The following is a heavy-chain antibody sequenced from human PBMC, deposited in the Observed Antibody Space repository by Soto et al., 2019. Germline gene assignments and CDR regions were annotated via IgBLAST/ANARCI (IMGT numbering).Heavy chain of an antibody. J-gene: IGHJ4*02. CDR1: GLTFSRAD. Sequence: GGSLRLSCVVSGLTFSRADLCWVRQPPGKGLEWVSASGGSGLSTHYVDSVKGRFTISRDNSKNTLYLQMNSLRAEDTAVYFCAGQRLFTMIVVVDYWGQGTLVTVSS. CDR2: SGGSGLST. D-gene: IGHD3-22*01. V-gene: IGHV3-23*01. CDR3: AGQRLFTMIVVVDY.